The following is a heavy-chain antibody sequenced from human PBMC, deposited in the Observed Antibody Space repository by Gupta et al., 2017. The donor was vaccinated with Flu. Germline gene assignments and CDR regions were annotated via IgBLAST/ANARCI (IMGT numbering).Heavy chain of an antibody. V-gene: IGHV3-21*01. CDR3: ARGEYCSSTSCYCRDKGKLDY. D-gene: IGHD2-2*01. Sequence: EVQLVESGGGLVKPGGSLTLSCAASGFTSRRSTMNWVRQAPGKGLEWVSSIGGSSSDIYYAESGKGRCTIARDNAKNSLYLQMNSPRAEDTAVYYCARGEYCSSTSCYCRDKGKLDYWGQGTLVTVPS. CDR1: GFTSRRST. CDR2: IGGSSSDI. J-gene: IGHJ4*02.